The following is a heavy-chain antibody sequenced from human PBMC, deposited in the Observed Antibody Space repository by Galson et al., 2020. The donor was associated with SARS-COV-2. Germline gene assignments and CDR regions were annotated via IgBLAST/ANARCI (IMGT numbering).Heavy chain of an antibody. V-gene: IGHV4-39*07. J-gene: IGHJ4*02. D-gene: IGHD6-6*01. Sequence: SQTLSLTCTVSGGSISSSSYYWGWIRQPPGKGLEWLGSIYYSGSTYYNPSLKSRVTISVDTSKNQFSLKLSSVTAADTAVYYCAREAYSSSSEDYWGQGTLVTVSS. CDR3: AREAYSSSSEDY. CDR2: IYYSGST. CDR1: GGSISSSSYY.